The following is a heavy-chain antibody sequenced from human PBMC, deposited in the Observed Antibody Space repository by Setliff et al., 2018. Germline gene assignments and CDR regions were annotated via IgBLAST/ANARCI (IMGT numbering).Heavy chain of an antibody. CDR3: ARGTQSGFWSGYYFDY. D-gene: IGHD3-3*01. J-gene: IGHJ4*02. Sequence: SETLSLTCAVYGGSFSGYYWSWIRQPPGKGLEWIGEINHSGSTNYNPSLKSRVTISVDTSKNQFSLKLSSVTAADTAVYYCARGTQSGFWSGYYFDYWGQGTLVTVSS. CDR2: INHSGST. CDR1: GGSFSGYY. V-gene: IGHV4-34*01.